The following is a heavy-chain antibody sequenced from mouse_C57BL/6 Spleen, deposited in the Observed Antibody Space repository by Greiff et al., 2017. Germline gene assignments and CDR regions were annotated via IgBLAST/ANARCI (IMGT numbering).Heavy chain of an antibody. CDR3: ATLYYSNYDAMDY. CDR2: INPNNGGT. CDR1: GYTFTDYN. V-gene: IGHV1-22*01. D-gene: IGHD2-5*01. Sequence: EVQLQQSGPELVKPGASVKMSCKASGYTFTDYNMHWVKQSHGKSLEWIGYINPNNGGTSYNQKFKGKATLTVNKSSSTAYMELRSLTSEESAVYYCATLYYSNYDAMDYWGQGTSVTVSS. J-gene: IGHJ4*01.